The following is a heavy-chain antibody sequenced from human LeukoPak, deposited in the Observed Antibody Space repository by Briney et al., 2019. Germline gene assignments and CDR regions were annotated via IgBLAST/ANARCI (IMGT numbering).Heavy chain of an antibody. J-gene: IGHJ3*02. CDR2: ISDDGSNK. CDR3: ARVDDLDAFDM. D-gene: IGHD2-2*03. CDR1: GFTFSSYA. V-gene: IGHV3-30*04. Sequence: GGSLRLSCAASGFTFSSYAMHWVRQAPGKGLEWVAVISDDGSNKYYADSVRGRFTISRDNSKNTLYLQMNSLRGEDTAVYYCARVDDLDAFDMWGQGTMVTVSS.